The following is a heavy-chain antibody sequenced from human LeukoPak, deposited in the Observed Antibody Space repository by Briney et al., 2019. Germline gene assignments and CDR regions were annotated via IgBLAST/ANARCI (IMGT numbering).Heavy chain of an antibody. CDR2: IYYSGST. D-gene: IGHD5-18*01. CDR1: GGSISSSSYY. CDR3: ARYVDTGSYYYYYGMDV. J-gene: IGHJ6*02. Sequence: SETLSLTCTVSGGSISSSSYYWGWIRQPPGKGLEWIGSIYYSGSTYYNPSLKSRVTISVDTPKNQFSLKLSSVTAADTAVYYCARYVDTGSYYYYYGMDVWGQGTTVTVSS. V-gene: IGHV4-39*01.